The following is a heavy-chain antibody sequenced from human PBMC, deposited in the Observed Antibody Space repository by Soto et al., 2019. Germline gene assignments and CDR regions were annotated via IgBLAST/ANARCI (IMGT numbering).Heavy chain of an antibody. Sequence: PSETLSLTCTVSGGSISNYYWGWIRQPPGKGLEWIGYIHYSGNTKYNPSLKSRVTISADTSKDQFSLKLTSVTAADTAVYYCARGHYDFWSGYFATIDYWGQGTLVTVSS. V-gene: IGHV4-59*08. CDR3: ARGHYDFWSGYFATIDY. D-gene: IGHD3-3*01. J-gene: IGHJ4*02. CDR1: GGSISNYY. CDR2: IHYSGNT.